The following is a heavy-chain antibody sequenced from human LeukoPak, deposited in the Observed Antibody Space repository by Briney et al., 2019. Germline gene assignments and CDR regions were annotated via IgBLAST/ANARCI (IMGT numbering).Heavy chain of an antibody. CDR1: GDSVSRNNIA. CDR2: TYYRSNWYN. J-gene: IGHJ4*02. Sequence: SQILSLTCDISGDSVSRNNIAWNWIRQSPSRGLEWLGRTYYRSNWYNEYAESVKSRLTISPDTSKNQFSLHLNSVTPEDTAVYYCARGRDAVVVPAADFDYWGQGILVTVSS. CDR3: ARGRDAVVVPAADFDY. D-gene: IGHD2-2*01. V-gene: IGHV6-1*01.